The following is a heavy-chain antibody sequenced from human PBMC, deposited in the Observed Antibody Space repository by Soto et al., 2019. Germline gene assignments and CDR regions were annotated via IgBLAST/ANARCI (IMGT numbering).Heavy chain of an antibody. J-gene: IGHJ5*02. Sequence: QVQLQQWGAGLLKPSETLSLTCAVYGGSFSGYYWSWIRQPPGKGLEWIGEINHSGSTNYNPSIKSRVTISVDTSKNQFSLKLSSVTAADTAVYYCARGGYRWFDPWGQGTLVTVSS. CDR1: GGSFSGYY. V-gene: IGHV4-34*01. CDR3: ARGGYRWFDP. CDR2: INHSGST. D-gene: IGHD6-25*01.